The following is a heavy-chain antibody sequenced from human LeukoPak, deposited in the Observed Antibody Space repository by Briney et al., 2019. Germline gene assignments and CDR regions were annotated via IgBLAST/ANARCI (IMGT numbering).Heavy chain of an antibody. Sequence: GGSLRLSCAASGFTFSSYAVSWVRQAPGKGLEWVSAISGSGGSTYYADSVKGRFTISRDNSKNTLYLQINSLRAEDTAVYYCARGGYSGTYYFDYWGQGTLVTVSS. CDR2: ISGSGGST. V-gene: IGHV3-23*01. D-gene: IGHD1-26*01. J-gene: IGHJ4*02. CDR3: ARGGYSGTYYFDY. CDR1: GFTFSSYA.